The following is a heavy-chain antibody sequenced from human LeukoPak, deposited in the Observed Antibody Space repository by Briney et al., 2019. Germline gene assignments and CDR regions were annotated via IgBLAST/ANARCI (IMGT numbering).Heavy chain of an antibody. CDR3: ARPYYSGTYWFDS. D-gene: IGHD1-7*01. V-gene: IGHV4-34*01. Sequence: PSETLSLTCAVFGGSFSSYYWSWIRQTPGKGLEWIGEISHSGRTNYNPSLKSRVTLSVDTSKNQFSLKMSSVTAADTAVYYCARPYYSGTYWFDSWGQGTLVTVSS. CDR2: ISHSGRT. J-gene: IGHJ5*01. CDR1: GGSFSSYY.